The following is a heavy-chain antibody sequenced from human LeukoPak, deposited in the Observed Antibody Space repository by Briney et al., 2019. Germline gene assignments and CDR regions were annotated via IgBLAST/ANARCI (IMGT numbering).Heavy chain of an antibody. D-gene: IGHD3-10*01. J-gene: IGHJ4*02. Sequence: GGSLRLSCAASGFTFRNNEMNWVRQAPGKGLEWVSYISTGGTTISYADSVKGRFTIPRDYVRNSLHLEMNSLRAEATAVYFCARATLGLDYWGQGILVTVSS. CDR1: GFTFRNNE. V-gene: IGHV3-48*03. CDR2: ISTGGTTI. CDR3: ARATLGLDY.